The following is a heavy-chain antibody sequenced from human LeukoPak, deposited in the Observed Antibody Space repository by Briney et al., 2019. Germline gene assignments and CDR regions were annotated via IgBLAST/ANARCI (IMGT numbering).Heavy chain of an antibody. CDR3: AKLPDYGDYEFLDY. Sequence: GGSLRLSCAASGLIFRNYAMSWVRQAPGKGLEWVSAISGSGGDTDYADSVKGRFTISRDNSRNTVYLQMTSLRAEDTAVYYCAKLPDYGDYEFLDYWGQGTLVAVSS. CDR2: ISGSGGDT. V-gene: IGHV3-23*01. D-gene: IGHD4-17*01. CDR1: GLIFRNYA. J-gene: IGHJ4*02.